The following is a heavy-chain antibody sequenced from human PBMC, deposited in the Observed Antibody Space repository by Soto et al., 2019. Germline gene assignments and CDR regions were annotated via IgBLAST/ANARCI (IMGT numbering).Heavy chain of an antibody. CDR3: TTLNRAEGVNFFQLYFDY. J-gene: IGHJ4*02. CDR1: GFTFNNAW. CDR2: IKSKTDGGTT. D-gene: IGHD3-3*01. V-gene: IGHV3-15*07. Sequence: GGSLRLSCAASGFTFNNAWMNWVRQAPGKGLEWVGRIKSKTDGGTTDYAAPVKGRFTISRDDSKNTLYLQMNSLKTEDTAVYYCTTLNRAEGVNFFQLYFDYWGQGTLVTVSS.